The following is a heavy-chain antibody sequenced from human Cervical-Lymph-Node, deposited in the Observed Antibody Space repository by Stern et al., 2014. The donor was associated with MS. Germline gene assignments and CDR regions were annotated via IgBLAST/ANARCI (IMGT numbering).Heavy chain of an antibody. CDR3: ATGGGADAFDI. D-gene: IGHD1-1*01. Sequence: MQLVESGAEVKKPGSSVKVSCKASGGTFSSYAISWVRQAPGQGLEWIGGIIPIFATAHYAQKFQGKVTITADESTSTAYMELNSLRSDDTAVFYCATGGGADAFDIWGQGTMVTVSS. J-gene: IGHJ3*02. CDR2: IIPIFATA. V-gene: IGHV1-69*01. CDR1: GGTFSSYA.